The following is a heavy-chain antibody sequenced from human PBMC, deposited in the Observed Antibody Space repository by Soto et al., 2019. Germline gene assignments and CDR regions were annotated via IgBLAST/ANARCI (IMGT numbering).Heavy chain of an antibody. CDR3: ARDRYCSGGSCYSDAFDI. CDR2: INPNSGGT. V-gene: IGHV1-2*04. CDR1: GYTFTGYY. Sequence: GAPVKVSCKASGYTFTGYYMHWVRKAPGQGHEWMGWINPNSGGTNYAQKFQGWVTMTRDTSISTAYMELSRLRSDDTAVYYCARDRYCSGGSCYSDAFDIWGQGTMVTVSS. J-gene: IGHJ3*02. D-gene: IGHD2-15*01.